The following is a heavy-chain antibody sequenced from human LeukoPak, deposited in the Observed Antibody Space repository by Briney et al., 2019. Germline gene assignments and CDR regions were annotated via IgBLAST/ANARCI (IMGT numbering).Heavy chain of an antibody. CDR3: ARGQSAGVVIYYYYGMDV. V-gene: IGHV1-8*01. Sequence: GASVKVSCKASGYTFTSYDINWVRQATGQGLEWMGWMNPNSGNTGYAQKFQGRVTMTRNTSISTAYMELSRLRSDDTAVYYCARGQSAGVVIYYYYGMDVWGQGTTVTVSS. CDR2: MNPNSGNT. CDR1: GYTFTSYD. J-gene: IGHJ6*02. D-gene: IGHD3-3*01.